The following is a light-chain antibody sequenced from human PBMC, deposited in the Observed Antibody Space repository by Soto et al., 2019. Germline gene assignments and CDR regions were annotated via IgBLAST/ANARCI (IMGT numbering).Light chain of an antibody. CDR3: CSHSSSITWM. V-gene: IGLV2-14*03. CDR2: EVT. Sequence: QSALTQTASVSGSPGQSITISCTGTSSDVGGYNFVSWYQQHLGKAPKLIIHEVTTRPSGVSGRFSGSKSGNTAFLTRSGLQAEDEAVYYCCSHSSSITWMFGGGTKLTVL. CDR1: SSDVGGYNF. J-gene: IGLJ3*02.